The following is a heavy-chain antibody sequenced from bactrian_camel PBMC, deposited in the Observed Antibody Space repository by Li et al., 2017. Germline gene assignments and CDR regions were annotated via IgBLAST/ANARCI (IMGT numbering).Heavy chain of an antibody. CDR3: AASGASCLRAIDFNY. J-gene: IGHJ4*01. V-gene: IGHV3S10*01. CDR1: EYSYLSWC. D-gene: IGHD4*01. Sequence: DVQLVESGGGSVQAGGSLRLSCAVSEYSYLSWCMGWLRQAPGKEREGVAGIDLDGSTNYVDSVKGRFTVSRGNAKRTLYLQMDNLQPEDTATYYCAASGASCLRAIDFNYWGQGTQVTVS. CDR2: IDLDGST.